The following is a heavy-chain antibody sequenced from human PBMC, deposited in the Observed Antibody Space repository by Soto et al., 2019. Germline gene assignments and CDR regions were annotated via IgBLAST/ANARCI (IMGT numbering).Heavy chain of an antibody. V-gene: IGHV3-21*01. D-gene: IGHD2-2*01. CDR2: ISKSDYT. CDR1: GFAFNNYG. J-gene: IGHJ4*02. CDR3: AREDSIIIPAVSDF. Sequence: PGGSLRLSCTVSGFAFNNYGINWVRQAPGKGLEWVSSISKSDYTYYSDSVKDRFAISRDNAKSSVSLQMNTLRVEDTAVYYCAREDSIIIPAVSDFWGQGTLVTVSS.